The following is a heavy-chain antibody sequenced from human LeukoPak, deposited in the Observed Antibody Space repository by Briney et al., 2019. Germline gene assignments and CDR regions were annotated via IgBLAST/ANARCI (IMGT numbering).Heavy chain of an antibody. CDR3: ARDLGIVVVGPFDS. Sequence: GGSLRLSCAASGFTFDDYAMTWVRHAPGKGLEWVSGINWNGGSTRYADSVKGRFTISRDNAKNSLYLQMNSLRAEDTALYYCARDLGIVVVGPFDSWGQGTLVTVSS. J-gene: IGHJ4*02. CDR2: INWNGGST. CDR1: GFTFDDYA. D-gene: IGHD2-2*03. V-gene: IGHV3-20*04.